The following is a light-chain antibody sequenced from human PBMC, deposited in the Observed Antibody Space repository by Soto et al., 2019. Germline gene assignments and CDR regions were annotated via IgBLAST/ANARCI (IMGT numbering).Light chain of an antibody. CDR1: SGHSSYA. V-gene: IGLV4-69*01. CDR3: QTWGTGIRV. Sequence: QSVLTQSPSASASLGASVKLTCTLSSGHSSYAIAWHLQQPEKGPRYLMKLNSDGSHSKGDGIPDRFSGSSSGAERYLTISSLQSEDEADYYCQTWGTGIRVFGGGTKLTVL. CDR2: LNSDGSH. J-gene: IGLJ2*01.